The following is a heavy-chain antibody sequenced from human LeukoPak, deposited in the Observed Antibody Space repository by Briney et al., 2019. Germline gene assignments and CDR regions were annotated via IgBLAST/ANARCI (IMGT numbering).Heavy chain of an antibody. V-gene: IGHV4-59*01. CDR3: SGKNLTPWPAGLDV. D-gene: IGHD3-9*01. Sequence: AETLSLTCTVSGGSFSDYYWTWLRQPPGKGLEWIGYSGSTNYNPSLKSRVTISVDTSKRHFSLTLSSVTEADTAVYYGSGKNLTPWPAGLDVWGQGTTVIVS. CDR2: SGST. CDR1: GGSFSDYY. J-gene: IGHJ6*02.